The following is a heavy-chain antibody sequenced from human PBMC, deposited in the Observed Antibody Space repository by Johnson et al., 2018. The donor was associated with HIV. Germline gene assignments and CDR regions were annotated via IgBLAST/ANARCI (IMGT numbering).Heavy chain of an antibody. CDR3: AGGDSSGWYRYAFDI. CDR1: GFTFSSYA. Sequence: QVQLVESGGGVVQPGRSLRLSCAASGFTFSSYAMHWVRQAPGKGLEWVAVISYDGSNKYYADSVKGRFTISRDNSKNTLYLQMNSLRAEDTAVYYCAGGDSSGWYRYAFDIWGQGTMVTVSS. V-gene: IGHV3-30-3*01. J-gene: IGHJ3*02. CDR2: ISYDGSNK. D-gene: IGHD6-19*01.